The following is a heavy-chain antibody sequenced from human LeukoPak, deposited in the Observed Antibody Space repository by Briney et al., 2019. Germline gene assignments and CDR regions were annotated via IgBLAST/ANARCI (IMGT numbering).Heavy chain of an antibody. J-gene: IGHJ5*02. CDR3: AKAQYPVATYNWFDP. CDR1: GFTFSSYA. V-gene: IGHV3-23*01. CDR2: ISGSGGST. Sequence: GGSLRLSCAASGFTFSSYAMSWVRQAPGKGLEWVSAISGSGGSTYYAGSVKGRFTISRDNSKNTLYLQMNSLRAEDTAVYYCAKAQYPVATYNWFDPWGQGTLVTVSS. D-gene: IGHD5-12*01.